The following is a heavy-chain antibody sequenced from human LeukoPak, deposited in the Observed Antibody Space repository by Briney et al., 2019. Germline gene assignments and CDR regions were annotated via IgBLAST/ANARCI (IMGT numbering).Heavy chain of an antibody. CDR2: INHSGST. CDR3: ARGHRRDGYNRTDFDY. Sequence: SETLSLTCAVYGGSFSGYYWSWIRQPPGKGLEWVGEINHSGSTNYNPSLKNRVTISVDTSKNQFSLKLSSVTAADTAVYYCARGHRRDGYNRTDFDYWGQGTLVTVSS. V-gene: IGHV4-34*01. D-gene: IGHD5-24*01. CDR1: GGSFSGYY. J-gene: IGHJ4*02.